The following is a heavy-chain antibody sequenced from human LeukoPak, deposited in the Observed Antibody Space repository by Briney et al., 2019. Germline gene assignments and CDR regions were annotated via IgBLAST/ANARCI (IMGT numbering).Heavy chain of an antibody. J-gene: IGHJ4*02. V-gene: IGHV3-23*01. D-gene: IGHD1-7*01. CDR1: GFSFSSYA. CDR2: ISGSGGST. Sequence: PGGSLRLSCAASGFSFSSYAMSWVRQAPGKGLEWVSAISGSGGSTYHADSVKGRFTISRDNSKNTLYLQMNSLRAEDTAVYYCATGSLGLTGTRLFDYWGQGTLVTVSS. CDR3: ATGSLGLTGTRLFDY.